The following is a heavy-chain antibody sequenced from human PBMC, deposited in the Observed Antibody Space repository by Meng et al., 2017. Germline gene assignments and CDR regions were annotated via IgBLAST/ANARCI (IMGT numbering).Heavy chain of an antibody. Sequence: SGPTLVKPTQTLTLTCTFSGFSLSTSGVGVGWIRQPPGKGLEWIGSIYYSGSTYYNPSLKSRVTISVDTSKNQFSLKLSSVTAADTAVYYCVGDSSGGGGDYWGQGTLVTVSS. CDR2: IYYSGST. J-gene: IGHJ4*02. V-gene: IGHV4-39*07. CDR1: GFSLSTSGVG. CDR3: VGDSSGGGGDY. D-gene: IGHD6-19*01.